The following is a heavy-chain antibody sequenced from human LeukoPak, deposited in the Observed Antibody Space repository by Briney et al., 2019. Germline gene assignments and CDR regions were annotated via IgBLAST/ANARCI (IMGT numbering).Heavy chain of an antibody. CDR2: ISGSGGTT. CDR3: AEEDPHGSGSLDY. D-gene: IGHD3-10*01. J-gene: IGHJ4*02. CDR1: GSTFSSYA. V-gene: IGHV3-23*01. Sequence: GGSLRLSCAASGSTFSSYAMSWVRQAPGKRLEWVSAISGSGGTTYYADSVKGRFTISRDNSKNTLYLQMNSLRAEDTAVYYCAEEDPHGSGSLDYWGQGSLVTVSS.